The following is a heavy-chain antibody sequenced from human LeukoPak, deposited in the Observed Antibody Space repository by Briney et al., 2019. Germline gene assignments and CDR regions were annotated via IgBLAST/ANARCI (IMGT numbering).Heavy chain of an antibody. CDR3: AKDHSSTTLRLLDY. D-gene: IGHD4-17*01. CDR2: ISWNSGGI. V-gene: IGHV3-9*01. Sequence: GGSLRLSCAASGFTFDDYAMHWVRQTPGKGLEWVSGISWNSGGIGYADSVRGRFTISRDNAKNSPYLQMNSLRAEDTALYYCAKDHSSTTLRLLDYWGQGTLVTVSS. CDR1: GFTFDDYA. J-gene: IGHJ4*02.